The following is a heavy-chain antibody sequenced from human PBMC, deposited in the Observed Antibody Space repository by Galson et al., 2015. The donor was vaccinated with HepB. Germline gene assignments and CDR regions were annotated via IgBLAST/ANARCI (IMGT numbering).Heavy chain of an antibody. J-gene: IGHJ3*02. CDR3: ARGGYCSSTSCYGYAFDI. CDR1: GFTFSSYW. Sequence: SLRLSCAASGFTFSSYWMHWVRQAPGKGLVWVSRINSDGSSTSYADSVKGRFTISRDNAKNTLYLQMNSLRAEDTAVYYCARGGYCSSTSCYGYAFDIWGQGTMVTVSS. V-gene: IGHV3-74*01. D-gene: IGHD2-2*01. CDR2: INSDGSST.